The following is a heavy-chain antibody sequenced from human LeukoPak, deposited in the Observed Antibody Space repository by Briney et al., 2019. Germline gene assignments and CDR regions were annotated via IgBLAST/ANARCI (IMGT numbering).Heavy chain of an antibody. J-gene: IGHJ4*02. D-gene: IGHD2-2*01. CDR2: IYPGDSDT. CDR3: ARHGGYCSSTSCYGGFVDY. V-gene: IGHV5-51*01. Sequence: GESLKISCKGSGYSFTSYWIGWVRQMPGKGLEWMGIIYPGDSDTRYSPSFQGQVTIPADKSISTAYLQWSSLKASDTAMYYCARHGGYCSSTSCYGGFVDYWGQGTLVTVSS. CDR1: GYSFTSYW.